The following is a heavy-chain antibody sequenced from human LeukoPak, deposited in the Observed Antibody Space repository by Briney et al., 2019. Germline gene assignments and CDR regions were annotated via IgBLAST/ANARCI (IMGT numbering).Heavy chain of an antibody. CDR3: ARGTYYDSSGYYFFDY. CDR2: ISSNGGST. V-gene: IGHV3-64*01. D-gene: IGHD3-22*01. J-gene: IGHJ4*02. Sequence: GGSLRLSCAASGFTFSSYAMHWVRQAPGKRLEYVSTISSNGGSTYYVNSVKGRFTISRDNSKNTLFLQMGSLRAEDMAVYYCARGTYYDSSGYYFFDYWGQGTLVTVSS. CDR1: GFTFSSYA.